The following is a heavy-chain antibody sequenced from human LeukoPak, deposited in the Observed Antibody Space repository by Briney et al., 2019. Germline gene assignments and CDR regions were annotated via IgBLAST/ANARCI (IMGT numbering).Heavy chain of an antibody. Sequence: PSETLSLTCTVSGGSISSYYWSWIRQPPGKGLEWIGYIYYSGSTNYNPSLKSRVTMSVDTSKNQFSLKLSSVTAADTAVYYCARVALAAAGTFDYWGQGTLVTVSS. CDR1: GGSISSYY. J-gene: IGHJ4*02. CDR2: IYYSGST. D-gene: IGHD6-13*01. CDR3: ARVALAAAGTFDY. V-gene: IGHV4-59*12.